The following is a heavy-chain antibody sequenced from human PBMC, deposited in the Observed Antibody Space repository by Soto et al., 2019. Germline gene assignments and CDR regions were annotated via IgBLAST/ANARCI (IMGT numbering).Heavy chain of an antibody. CDR1: VGAIGSHY. CDR2: IYSSGNT. CDR3: ARGQRFSDWFDP. Sequence: SETLSLTCSISVGAIGSHYWTWIRQPAGKGLEWIGRIYSSGNTKYNPSLQSRVNMSLDTSKNRFSLRLESVTAADTAVYFCARGQRFSDWFDPWGQGTSVTVSS. V-gene: IGHV4-4*07. D-gene: IGHD3-3*01. J-gene: IGHJ5*02.